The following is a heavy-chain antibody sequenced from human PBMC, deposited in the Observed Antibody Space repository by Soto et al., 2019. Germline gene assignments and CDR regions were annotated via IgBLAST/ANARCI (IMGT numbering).Heavy chain of an antibody. V-gene: IGHV3-48*01. J-gene: IGHJ6*03. CDR1: GFTFSSYT. CDR3: ARSTTVTTSYYYYYYYMDV. D-gene: IGHD4-17*01. Sequence: GGSLRLSCAASGFTFSSYTMNWVRQAPGKGLEWVSYISSSSTTYYADSVKGRFTISRDNAKNSLYLQMNSLRAEDTAVYYCARSTTVTTSYYYYYYYMDVWGKGTTVTVSS. CDR2: ISSSSTT.